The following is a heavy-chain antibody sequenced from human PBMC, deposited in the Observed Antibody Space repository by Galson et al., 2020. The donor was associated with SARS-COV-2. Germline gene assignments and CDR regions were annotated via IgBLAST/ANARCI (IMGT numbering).Heavy chain of an antibody. D-gene: IGHD1-26*01. CDR2: IKQDGSEK. Sequence: GGSLRLSCAASGFTFSSSWMSWVRQAPGKGLEWVANIKQDGSEKYYVDSVKGRFTISRDNAKNSLYLQMNSLRAEDTAVYYCARRGAKRWGWELLRGYFDYWGQGTLVTVSS. CDR1: GFTFSSSW. V-gene: IGHV3-7*01. CDR3: ARRGAKRWGWELLRGYFDY. J-gene: IGHJ4*02.